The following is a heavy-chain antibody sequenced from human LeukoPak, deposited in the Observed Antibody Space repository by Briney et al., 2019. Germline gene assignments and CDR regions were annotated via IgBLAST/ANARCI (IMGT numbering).Heavy chain of an antibody. CDR1: GFTFSSYW. CDR2: IKQDGSEK. D-gene: IGHD6-19*01. Sequence: PGGSLRLSCEASGFTFSSYWMSWVRQAPGKGLEWVANIKQDGSEKYYVDSVKGRFTISRDNAKNSLYLQMNSLRAEDTAVYYCARDLAAVAGTSYWGQGTLVTVSS. V-gene: IGHV3-7*03. J-gene: IGHJ4*02. CDR3: ARDLAAVAGTSY.